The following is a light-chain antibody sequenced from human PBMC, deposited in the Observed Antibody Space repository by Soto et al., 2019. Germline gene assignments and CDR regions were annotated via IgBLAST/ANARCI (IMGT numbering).Light chain of an antibody. CDR2: EVN. J-gene: IGLJ1*01. V-gene: IGLV2-14*03. Sequence: QSALTQPASVSGPPGQSITISCTGSGSDVGGYKYVSWYQQHPGKAPKLIIYEVNKRPSGVSNRFSGSKSGNTASLTISGLRTEDEAEYYCNSYTSINTPLYVFGTGTKLTVL. CDR1: GSDVGGYKY. CDR3: NSYTSINTPLYV.